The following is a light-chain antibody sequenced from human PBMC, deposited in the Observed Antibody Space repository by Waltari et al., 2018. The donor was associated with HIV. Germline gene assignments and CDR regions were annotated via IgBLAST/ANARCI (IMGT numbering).Light chain of an antibody. CDR1: QSLLYSDGKTN. V-gene: IGKV2D-29*01. CDR3: MQTIQRGT. CDR2: EVS. J-gene: IGKJ4*01. Sequence: IVMTQTPRFLSVTRGQPASMSCKSSQSLLYSDGKTNLYWYLQKPGQPPGLLISEVSNRFSGVPDRFSGSGSGTEFTLKISRVEAEDVGSYYCMQTIQRGTFGGGTKMEIK.